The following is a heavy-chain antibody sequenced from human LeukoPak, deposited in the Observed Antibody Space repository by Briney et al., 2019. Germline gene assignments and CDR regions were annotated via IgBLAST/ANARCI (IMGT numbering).Heavy chain of an antibody. J-gene: IGHJ4*02. D-gene: IGHD6-19*01. CDR1: GFTFTGYV. Sequence: GGSLRRACAASGFTFTGYVMSWVRQAPGKGLEWVSSITGSGGSTYYADSVKGRFTISRDNSKNSLYLQMNSLSAEDTAVYYCAKAYSSGWACFDYWGQGTLVTVSS. V-gene: IGHV3-23*01. CDR3: AKAYSSGWACFDY. CDR2: ITGSGGST.